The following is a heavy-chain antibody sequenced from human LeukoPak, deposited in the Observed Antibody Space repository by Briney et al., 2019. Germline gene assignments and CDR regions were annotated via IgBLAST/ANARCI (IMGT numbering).Heavy chain of an antibody. CDR1: GFTFSKNA. CDR3: AKVYDDSGFYYDY. D-gene: IGHD3-22*01. CDR2: ISGSGGNT. V-gene: IGHV3-23*01. Sequence: GGSLRLSCAASGFTFSKNAMSWVRQAPGKGLEGVSAISGSGGNTCYADSVKGRFTISRDNSKNTLFLQMNSLRAEDTALYYCAKVYDDSGFYYDYWGQGTLVTVSS. J-gene: IGHJ4*02.